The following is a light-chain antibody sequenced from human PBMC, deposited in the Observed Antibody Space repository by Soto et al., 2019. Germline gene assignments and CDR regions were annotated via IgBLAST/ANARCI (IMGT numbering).Light chain of an antibody. J-gene: IGLJ1*01. V-gene: IGLV1-40*01. CDR1: SSNIGAGYD. Sequence: QPVLTQPPSVSGAPGQRVTISCTGSSSNIGAGYDVHWYQQFPGTAPKLLIYGNSNRPSGVPDRFSGSKSGTSASLAITGLQAEDEADYYCQSYDSSLSAYVFGTGTKVTVL. CDR2: GNS. CDR3: QSYDSSLSAYV.